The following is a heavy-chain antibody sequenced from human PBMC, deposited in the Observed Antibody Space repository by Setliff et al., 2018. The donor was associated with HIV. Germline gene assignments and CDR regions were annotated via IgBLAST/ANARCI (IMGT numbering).Heavy chain of an antibody. CDR1: GGSIISGSYY. D-gene: IGHD4-4*01. V-gene: IGHV4-39*07. CDR2: FYYSGNT. CDR3: AREPDSIPYDY. Sequence: SETLSLTCTVSGGSIISGSYYWGWIRQPPGKGLEWIGSFYYSGNTYYNPSLKSRVTISVDASRNQFSLKLNSVTAADTAVYYCAREPDSIPYDYWGQGTLVTVSS. J-gene: IGHJ4*02.